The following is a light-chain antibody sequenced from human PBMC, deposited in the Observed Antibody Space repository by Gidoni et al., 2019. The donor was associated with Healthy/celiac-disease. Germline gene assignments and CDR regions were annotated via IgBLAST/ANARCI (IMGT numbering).Light chain of an antibody. Sequence: ELVMTQSPATLSVSPEERATLSCRAIQSVSSNLAWYQPKPGQAPRLLIYEASPRATGIPARFSGSGSGTEVTLTISSLQSEDVAVYYCQQYNNWPMYTFGQGTKLEIK. CDR2: EAS. CDR3: QQYNNWPMYT. V-gene: IGKV3-15*01. CDR1: QSVSSN. J-gene: IGKJ2*01.